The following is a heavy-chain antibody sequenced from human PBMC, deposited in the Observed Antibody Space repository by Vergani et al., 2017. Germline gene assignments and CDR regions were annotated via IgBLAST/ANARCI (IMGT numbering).Heavy chain of an antibody. CDR3: ARTTFGGVIVPFLSFDI. D-gene: IGHD3-16*02. Sequence: QEQLVQSGSELKKPGASVKVSCKASGYSFNNYAIHWVRQAPGQGLEWMGWINTNTGNPTYAQGFTGRFVFSLDTSVSTAYMELSSLRSEDTAVYYCARTTFGGVIVPFLSFDIWGQGTMVTVSS. CDR1: GYSFNNYA. V-gene: IGHV7-4-1*02. CDR2: INTNTGNP. J-gene: IGHJ3*02.